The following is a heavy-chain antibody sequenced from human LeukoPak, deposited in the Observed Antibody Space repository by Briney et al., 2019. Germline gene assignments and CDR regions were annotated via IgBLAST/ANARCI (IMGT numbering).Heavy chain of an antibody. CDR3: ARVGGGAAAVVFDI. Sequence: ASVKVSCKASGYTFTDHYTHWVRQAPGQGLEWLGWIKPDSGGTNYAQKFQGRVTMTRDTSISTAYMELSRLTSDDTAVYYCARVGGGAAAVVFDIWGQGTMVTVSS. V-gene: IGHV1-2*02. CDR2: IKPDSGGT. J-gene: IGHJ3*02. CDR1: GYTFTDHY. D-gene: IGHD6-13*01.